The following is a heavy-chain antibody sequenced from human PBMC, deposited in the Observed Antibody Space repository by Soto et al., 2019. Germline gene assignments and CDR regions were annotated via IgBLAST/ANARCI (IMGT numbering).Heavy chain of an antibody. CDR3: ASGYDSSGSLEY. Sequence: SVKVSCKASGCTFSSYAISWVRQAPGQGLEWMGGIIPIFGTANYAQKFQGRVTITADKSTSTAYMELSSLRSEDTAVYYCASGYDSSGSLEYWGQGTLVTVSS. D-gene: IGHD3-22*01. J-gene: IGHJ4*02. CDR1: GCTFSSYA. CDR2: IIPIFGTA. V-gene: IGHV1-69*06.